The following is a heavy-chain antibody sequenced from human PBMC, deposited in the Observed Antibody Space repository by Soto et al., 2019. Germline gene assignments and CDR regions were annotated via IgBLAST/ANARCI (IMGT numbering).Heavy chain of an antibody. J-gene: IGHJ4*02. CDR2: IYYGGST. Sequence: PSETLSLTCTVSGGSISSNYWSWIRQPPGKGLEWIGYIYYGGSTNYNPSLKSRVTISVDTSKNQFSLKLSSVTASDTAMYFCAIPLARTTPFDYWGQGSLVTVSS. D-gene: IGHD1-7*01. CDR1: GGSISSNY. V-gene: IGHV4-59*12. CDR3: AIPLARTTPFDY.